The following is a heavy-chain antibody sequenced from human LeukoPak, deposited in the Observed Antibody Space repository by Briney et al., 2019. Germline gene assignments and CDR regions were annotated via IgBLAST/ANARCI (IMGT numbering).Heavy chain of an antibody. Sequence: SETLSLTCTVSGGSISSSSYSWGWIRQPPGKGLEWVGSIYYSGSTYYNPSLKSRVTISVDTSKNQFSLKLSSVTAADTAVYYCARPNGYCSSTSCPRPYYYYGMDVWGQGTTVTVSS. V-gene: IGHV4-39*07. CDR1: GGSISSSSYS. D-gene: IGHD2-2*03. CDR2: IYYSGST. CDR3: ARPNGYCSSTSCPRPYYYYGMDV. J-gene: IGHJ6*02.